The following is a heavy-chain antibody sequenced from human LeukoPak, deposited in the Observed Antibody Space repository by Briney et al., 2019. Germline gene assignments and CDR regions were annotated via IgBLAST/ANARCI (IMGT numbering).Heavy chain of an antibody. V-gene: IGHV3-53*01. CDR1: GLTVSSSS. CDR3: ARAAYSSWTFFEY. J-gene: IGHJ4*02. Sequence: PGGSLRLSCAVSGLTVSSSSVSWVRQAPGKGLEWVSVIYSGGSTYYADSVKGRFTVSRDNSKNTLYLQMNNLRAEDTALYYCARAAYSSWTFFEYWGQGTLVTVSS. D-gene: IGHD6-6*01. CDR2: IYSGGST.